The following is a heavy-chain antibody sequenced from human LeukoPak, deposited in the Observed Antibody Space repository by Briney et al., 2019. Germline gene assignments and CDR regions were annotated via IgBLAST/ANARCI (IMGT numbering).Heavy chain of an antibody. CDR3: ARVHPSILWWGGFDY. CDR2: IYYSGST. CDR1: GGSISSYY. V-gene: IGHV4-59*01. J-gene: IGHJ4*02. D-gene: IGHD2-21*01. Sequence: SETLSLTCTVSGGSISSYYWSWIRQPPGKGLEWIGYIYYSGSTNYNPSLKSRVTISVDTSKNQFPLKLSSVTAADTAVYYCARVHPSILWWGGFDYWGQGTLVTVSS.